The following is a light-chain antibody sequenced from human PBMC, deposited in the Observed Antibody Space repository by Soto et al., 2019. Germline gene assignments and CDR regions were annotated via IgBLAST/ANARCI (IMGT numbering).Light chain of an antibody. CDR1: SSNIGAGYD. V-gene: IGLV1-40*01. CDR3: LSFDSSLSVV. CDR2: GNT. J-gene: IGLJ2*01. Sequence: QSVLTQPPSVSGAPGQRVTISCTGSSSNIGAGYDVHWYQQLPARAPKLLIYGNTNRPSAVPDRFSGSKSGTSASLAITGLQAEDEADYYCLSFDSSLSVVFGGGTKLTVL.